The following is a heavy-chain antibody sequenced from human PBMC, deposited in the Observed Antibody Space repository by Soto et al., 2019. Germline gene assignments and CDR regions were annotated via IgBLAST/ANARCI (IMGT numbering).Heavy chain of an antibody. CDR1: GGSFRSHT. CDR3: ATDSGAAGGWHCLWY. J-gene: IGHJ4*02. Sequence: QVQLVQSGAEMKKPGSSVKLSCKTSGGSFRSHTISWVRQAPGQGLEWMGRFTPILGMTNYAQSFQGRVTLNADKTTAATYMDLSDLKADDTAVYYCATDSGAAGGWHCLWYWGQGTLVTVCS. CDR2: FTPILGMT. D-gene: IGHD6-19*01. V-gene: IGHV1-69*08.